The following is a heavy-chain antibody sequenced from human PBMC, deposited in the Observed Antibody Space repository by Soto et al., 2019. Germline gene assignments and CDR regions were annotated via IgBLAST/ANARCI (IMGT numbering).Heavy chain of an antibody. V-gene: IGHV4-4*02. Sequence: QVQLQESGPRLVKPSGSLSLTCGVSGGTVARSHWWSWVRQSPGGGLEWIGNVYHTGDTNLNPSLQSRVTISVDKSNNQFSLRLNSLTAADTAVYFCAREIVTAGWNNYFDPWGPGTLVTVSS. CDR1: GGTVARSHW. CDR3: AREIVTAGWNNYFDP. D-gene: IGHD2-21*02. CDR2: VYHTGDT. J-gene: IGHJ5*02.